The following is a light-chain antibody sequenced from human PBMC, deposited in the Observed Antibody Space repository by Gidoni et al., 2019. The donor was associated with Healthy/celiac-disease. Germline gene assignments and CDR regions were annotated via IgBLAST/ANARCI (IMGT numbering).Light chain of an antibody. J-gene: IGKJ2*01. Sequence: EIVLTQSPATLSLSPGERATLSCRASQSVSSYLAWYQQKPGQAPSLLIYDASNRATGIPARFSGSGSGTDFTLTISSLEPEDFAVYYCQQRSNWVYTFXQXTKLEIK. V-gene: IGKV3-11*01. CDR2: DAS. CDR1: QSVSSY. CDR3: QQRSNWVYT.